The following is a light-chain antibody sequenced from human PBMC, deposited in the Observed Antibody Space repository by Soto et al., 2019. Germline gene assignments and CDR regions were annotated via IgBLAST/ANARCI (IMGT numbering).Light chain of an antibody. CDR3: SSYGGGNTVV. Sequence: QSALTQPPSASGSPGQSVTISCTGTSSDVGGYNYVSWYQQHPGKAPKLMIYEVSKRPSGVPDRFSGSKSGNTASLTVSGLQDEDEADYYCSSYGGGNTVVFGGGTKLTVL. CDR2: EVS. V-gene: IGLV2-8*01. J-gene: IGLJ2*01. CDR1: SSDVGGYNY.